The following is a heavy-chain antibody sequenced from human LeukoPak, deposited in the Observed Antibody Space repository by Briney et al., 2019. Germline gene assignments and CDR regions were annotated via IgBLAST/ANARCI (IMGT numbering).Heavy chain of an antibody. CDR1: GDSVNSGAYY. CDR3: ARDSAMGSGWRTDAFDI. CDR2: IYPLETT. D-gene: IGHD6-19*01. Sequence: SETLSLTCTVSGDSVNSGAYYWSWLRQPAGKEPEWIGRIYPLETTNYNPSLKSRVAISLDTSKNQFSLKLRSVTAADTAVYYCARDSAMGSGWRTDAFDIWGQGTMVTVSS. J-gene: IGHJ3*02. V-gene: IGHV4-61*02.